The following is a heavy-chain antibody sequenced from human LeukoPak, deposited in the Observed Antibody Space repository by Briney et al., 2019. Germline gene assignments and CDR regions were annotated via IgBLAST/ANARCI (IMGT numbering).Heavy chain of an antibody. CDR3: AREDYGDTTSIADY. CDR2: INHSGST. J-gene: IGHJ4*02. CDR1: GGSFSGYY. D-gene: IGHD4-17*01. V-gene: IGHV4-34*01. Sequence: SETLSLTCAVDGGSFSGYYWSWIRQPPGKGLEWIGEINHSGSTNYNPSLKSRVTISVDTSKNQFSLKLSSVTAADTAVYYCAREDYGDTTSIADYWGQGTLVTVSS.